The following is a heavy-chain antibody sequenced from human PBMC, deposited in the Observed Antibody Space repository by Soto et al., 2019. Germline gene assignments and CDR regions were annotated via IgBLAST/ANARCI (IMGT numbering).Heavy chain of an antibody. CDR3: ARQVWGGYYVPYYFDH. Sequence: QLQLQESGPGLVKPSETLTLTCTVSGGSVSSSTYYLGWIRQPPGKGLDWIGTIYYSGTTYYNPSLKSRVTISVDTSKNQFSLELRSVTAADTAVYYCARQVWGGYYVPYYFDHWGQGALVTVSS. CDR2: IYYSGTT. D-gene: IGHD3-3*01. V-gene: IGHV4-39*01. J-gene: IGHJ4*02. CDR1: GGSVSSSTYY.